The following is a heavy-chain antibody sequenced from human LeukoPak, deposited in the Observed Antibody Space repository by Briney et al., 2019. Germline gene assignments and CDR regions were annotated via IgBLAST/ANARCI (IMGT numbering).Heavy chain of an antibody. CDR2: IWYDGSKR. V-gene: IGHV3-33*01. D-gene: IGHD2-15*01. CDR3: ARDPASSFDY. Sequence: GRSLRLSCAASGFTFSSHGMHWVRQAPGKGLKWVAVIWYDGSKRHYADSVKGRFTISRDDSKNTLYLQMNSLRDEDTAVYYCARDPASSFDYWGQGTLVTVSS. J-gene: IGHJ4*02. CDR1: GFTFSSHG.